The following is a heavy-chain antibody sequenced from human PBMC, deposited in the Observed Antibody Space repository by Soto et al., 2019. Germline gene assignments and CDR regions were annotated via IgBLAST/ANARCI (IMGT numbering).Heavy chain of an antibody. D-gene: IGHD3-3*01. V-gene: IGHV5-10-1*01. CDR2: IDPSDSYT. CDR3: ARRSHLEWFVDYYYYGMDV. J-gene: IGHJ6*02. CDR1: GYSFTSYW. Sequence: GESLKISCKGSGYSFTSYWISWVRQMPGKGLEWKGRIDPSDSYTNYSPSFQGHVTISADKSISTAYLQWSSLKASDTAMYYCARRSHLEWFVDYYYYGMDVWGQGTTVTVSS.